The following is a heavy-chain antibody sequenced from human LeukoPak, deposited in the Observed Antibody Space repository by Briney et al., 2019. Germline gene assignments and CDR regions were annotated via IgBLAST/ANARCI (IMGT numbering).Heavy chain of an antibody. CDR2: ISGSGGST. CDR3: AKDRSDTAMVPLDY. CDR1: GFTFSSYA. V-gene: IGHV3-23*01. D-gene: IGHD5-18*01. J-gene: IGHJ4*02. Sequence: SGGSLRLSCAASGFTFSSYATSWVRQAPGKGLEWVSAISGSGGSTYYADSVKGRFTISRDNSKNTLYPQMNSLRAEDTAVYYCAKDRSDTAMVPLDYWGQGTLVTVSS.